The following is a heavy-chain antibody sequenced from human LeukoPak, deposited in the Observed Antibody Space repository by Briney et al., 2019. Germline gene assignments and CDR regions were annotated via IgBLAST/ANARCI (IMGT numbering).Heavy chain of an antibody. Sequence: PSETLSLTCTVSGGSISSGSYYWSWIRQPAGKGLEWIGRIYTSGSTNYNPSLKSRVTISVDTSKNQFSLKLSSVTAADTAVYYCARDEGSGPIGPWGQGTLVTVSS. CDR2: IYTSGST. D-gene: IGHD3-10*01. J-gene: IGHJ5*02. CDR1: GGSISSGSYY. V-gene: IGHV4-61*02. CDR3: ARDEGSGPIGP.